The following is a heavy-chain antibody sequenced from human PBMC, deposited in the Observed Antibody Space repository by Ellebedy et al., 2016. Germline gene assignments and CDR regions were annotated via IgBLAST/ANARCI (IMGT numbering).Heavy chain of an antibody. Sequence: GESLKISCAASGFSFNNYWMTWVRQAPGQGLEWVANIKQDGSEKSYVDSVKGRFTISRDNAKNLVYLQMNSLRAEDTAIYFCVRQLGYCSEGNCYFDYWGQGTLVTVSS. CDR2: IKQDGSEK. CDR3: VRQLGYCSEGNCYFDY. CDR1: GFSFNNYW. D-gene: IGHD2-15*01. J-gene: IGHJ4*02. V-gene: IGHV3-7*03.